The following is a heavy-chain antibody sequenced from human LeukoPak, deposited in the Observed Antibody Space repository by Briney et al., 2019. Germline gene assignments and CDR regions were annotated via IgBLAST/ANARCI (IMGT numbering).Heavy chain of an antibody. J-gene: IGHJ4*02. V-gene: IGHV3-23*01. CDR3: AAQKRGNYRPYYFDY. CDR1: GFTFSSYG. Sequence: GGSLRLSCAASGFTFSSYGMSWVRQAPGEGLEWVSAISGSVGSTYYADSVKGRFTISRDNAKNTLNMQMNSLRAEDTAVYYCAAQKRGNYRPYYFDYWGQGTLVTVSS. D-gene: IGHD3-16*02. CDR2: ISGSVGST.